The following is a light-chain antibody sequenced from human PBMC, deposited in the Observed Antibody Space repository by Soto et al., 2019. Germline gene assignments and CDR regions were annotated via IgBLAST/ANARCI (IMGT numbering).Light chain of an antibody. CDR3: CLYIGATTYV. Sequence: QSALAQPASVSGSPGQSITISCTGTIGFVGSFSLVSWYQQHPAKPLKVMISEGHRRPSGVPDRFSGSTSVNSASLTISGLQADDEADYYCCLYIGATTYVFGTGTKLTVL. CDR2: EGH. CDR1: IGFVGSFSL. V-gene: IGLV2-23*01. J-gene: IGLJ1*01.